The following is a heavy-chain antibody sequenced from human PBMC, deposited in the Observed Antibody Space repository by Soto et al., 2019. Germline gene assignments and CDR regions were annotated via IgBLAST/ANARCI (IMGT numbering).Heavy chain of an antibody. V-gene: IGHV3-15*01. CDR2: IRTKIEGETT. D-gene: IGHD6-19*01. J-gene: IGHJ5*02. CDR1: GFSFSNAW. CDR3: TIDCGRGWFS. Sequence: EVQLVESGGGLVKPGGSLRLSCAASGFSFSNAWMIWVRQAPGKGLEWVGRIRTKIEGETTDYAAPVKGRFTISRDDSKTMLYLQMNSLETEDTAVYYCTIDCGRGWFSWGQGSLVTVSS.